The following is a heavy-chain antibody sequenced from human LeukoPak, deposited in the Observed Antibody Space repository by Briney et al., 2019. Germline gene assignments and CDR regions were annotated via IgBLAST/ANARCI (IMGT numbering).Heavy chain of an antibody. D-gene: IGHD1-14*01. CDR3: ARGRSREPDY. CDR1: GGSISSSSYF. J-gene: IGHJ4*02. Sequence: SETLSLTCTVSGGSISSSSYFWGWIRQPPGKGLQWIGYIYYSGSTNYNPSLKSRVTISVDTSKNQFSLKLSSVTAADTAVYYCARGRSREPDYWGQGTLVTVSS. V-gene: IGHV4-61*05. CDR2: IYYSGST.